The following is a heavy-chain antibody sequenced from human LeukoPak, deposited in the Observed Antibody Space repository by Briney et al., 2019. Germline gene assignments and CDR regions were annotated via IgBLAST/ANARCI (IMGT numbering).Heavy chain of an antibody. CDR2: INPSGGST. J-gene: IGHJ4*02. CDR3: ARDSGRYFDWPSSTDY. V-gene: IGHV1-46*01. D-gene: IGHD3-9*01. CDR1: GYTFTSYY. Sequence: ASVKVSCKASGYTFTSYYMHWVRQAPGQGLEWMEIINPSGGSTSYAQKFQGRVTMTRDTSTSTVYMELSSLRSEDTAVYYCARDSGRYFDWPSSTDYWGQGTLVTVSS.